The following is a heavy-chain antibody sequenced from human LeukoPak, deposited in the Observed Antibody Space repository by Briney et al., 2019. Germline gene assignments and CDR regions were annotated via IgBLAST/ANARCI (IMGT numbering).Heavy chain of an antibody. CDR2: INAGNGNT. Sequence: ASVKVSCKASGGTFSSYAISWVRQAPGQRLEWMGWINAGNGNTKYSQKFQGRVTITRDTSASTAYMELSSLRSEDTAVYYCAREGAGWELFDYWGQGTLVTVSS. J-gene: IGHJ4*02. D-gene: IGHD1-26*01. CDR1: GGTFSSYA. CDR3: AREGAGWELFDY. V-gene: IGHV1-3*01.